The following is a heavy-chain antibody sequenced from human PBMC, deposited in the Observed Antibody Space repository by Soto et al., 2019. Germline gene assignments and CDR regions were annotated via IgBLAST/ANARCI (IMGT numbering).Heavy chain of an antibody. V-gene: IGHV1-69*02. CDR2: INPILSMS. CDR1: GDTFAFHS. D-gene: IGHD3-10*01. J-gene: IGHJ4*02. Sequence: QVQLVQSGAEVKRPGSSVKVSCKASGDTFAFHSINWVRQAPGLGLEWMGRINPILSMSNYAQRFQGRVTMTADKSTSTAYMLLSSLRSEDTAIYYCATSYGSGYRAFDYWGQGVLVTVSS. CDR3: ATSYGSGYRAFDY.